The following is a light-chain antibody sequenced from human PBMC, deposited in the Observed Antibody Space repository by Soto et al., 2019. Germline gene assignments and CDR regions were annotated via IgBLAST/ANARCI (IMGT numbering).Light chain of an antibody. CDR2: KAS. Sequence: DIQMTQSPSPLSGSVGDRVTITCRASQTISTWLAWYQQKPGKAPKLLSYKASTLKSGVPSRFSGSGSGTEFTLTISSLQPDDFATYYCQHYNSYSEAFGQGTKVELK. J-gene: IGKJ1*01. V-gene: IGKV1-5*03. CDR1: QTISTW. CDR3: QHYNSYSEA.